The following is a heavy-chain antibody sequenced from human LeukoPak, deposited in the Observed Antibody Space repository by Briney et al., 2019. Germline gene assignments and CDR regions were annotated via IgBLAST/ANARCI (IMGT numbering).Heavy chain of an antibody. D-gene: IGHD5-18*01. CDR3: ARENSNGNIDD. V-gene: IGHV3-7*01. J-gene: IGHJ4*02. CDR2: IKQDGSEI. CDR1: GFTFSSYW. Sequence: GGSLRLSCAASGFTFSSYWMGWVRQAPGKGLEWVANIKQDGSEIYYVDSVKGRFTISRDTAKDSLYLQMNSLRAEDTAVYYCARENSNGNIDDWGQGTLVIVSS.